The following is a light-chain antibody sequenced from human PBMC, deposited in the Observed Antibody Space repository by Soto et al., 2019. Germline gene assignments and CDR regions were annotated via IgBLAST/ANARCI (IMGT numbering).Light chain of an antibody. Sequence: EIVLTQSPGTLSLSPGERATLSCRASQSVSSSYLAWYQQKPGQAPRPLIYGASSRAIGIPDRFSGSGSGTDFTLTISRLGAEDVAVYYCQQYGSSPWTFGQGTKVEIK. V-gene: IGKV3-20*01. CDR3: QQYGSSPWT. J-gene: IGKJ1*01. CDR2: GAS. CDR1: QSVSSSY.